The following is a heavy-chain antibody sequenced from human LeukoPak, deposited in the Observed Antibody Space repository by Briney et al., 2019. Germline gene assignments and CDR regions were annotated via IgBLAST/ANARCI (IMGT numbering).Heavy chain of an antibody. V-gene: IGHV3-7*03. Sequence: GGSLRLSCAASGFTFSSYWMSWVRQAPGKGLEWVANIKQDGSEKYYVDSVKGRFTISRDNAKNSLYLQMNSLRAEDTAVYYCAKYCSSPSCSYFDYWGQGTLVTVSP. J-gene: IGHJ4*02. CDR1: GFTFSSYW. CDR2: IKQDGSEK. CDR3: AKYCSSPSCSYFDY. D-gene: IGHD2-2*01.